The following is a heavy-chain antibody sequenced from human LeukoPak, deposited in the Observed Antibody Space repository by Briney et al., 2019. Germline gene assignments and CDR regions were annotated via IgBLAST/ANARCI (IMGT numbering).Heavy chain of an antibody. CDR2: ISSSGSTI. Sequence: GGSLRLSXAASGFTFSSYEMNWVRQAPGKGLEWVSYISSSGSTIYYADSVKGRFTISRDNAKNPLYLQMNSLRAEDTAVYYCARGGYSYGYPSRYFDYWGQGTLVTVSS. V-gene: IGHV3-48*03. CDR1: GFTFSSYE. CDR3: ARGGYSYGYPSRYFDY. J-gene: IGHJ4*02. D-gene: IGHD5-18*01.